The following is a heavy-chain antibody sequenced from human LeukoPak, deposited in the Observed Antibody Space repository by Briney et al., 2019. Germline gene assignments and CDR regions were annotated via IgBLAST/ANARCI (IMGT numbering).Heavy chain of an antibody. CDR3: ARDRVRRFLEWSLIDY. J-gene: IGHJ4*02. Sequence: LSETLSLTCTVSGGSISSYYWSWIRQPPGKGLEWVGYIYYSGSTNYNPSLKSRVTISVDTSKNQFSLKLSSVTAADTAVYYCARDRVRRFLEWSLIDYWGQGTLVTVSS. D-gene: IGHD3-3*01. V-gene: IGHV4-59*01. CDR1: GGSISSYY. CDR2: IYYSGST.